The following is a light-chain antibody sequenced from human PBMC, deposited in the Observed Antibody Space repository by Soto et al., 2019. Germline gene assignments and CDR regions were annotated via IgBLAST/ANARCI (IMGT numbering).Light chain of an antibody. CDR1: QSVSSSY. J-gene: IGKJ1*01. CDR3: QQYGSSQS. CDR2: GAS. V-gene: IGKV3-20*01. Sequence: EIVLTQSPGTLSLSPGERATLSCRASQSVSSSYLAWYQQKPGQAPRLLIYGASSRATGIPDRFSGSGSGTDVTLTISRREPEDFAVYYCQQYGSSQSFGQGTKVEI.